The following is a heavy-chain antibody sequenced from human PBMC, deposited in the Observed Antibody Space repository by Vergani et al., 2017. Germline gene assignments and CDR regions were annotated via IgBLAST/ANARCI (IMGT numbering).Heavy chain of an antibody. CDR1: GYSFTSYW. V-gene: IGHV5-51*01. J-gene: IGHJ5*02. Sequence: EVQLVQSGAEVKKPGESVKLSCKGSGYSFTSYWIGWVRQMPGKGLEWMGIIYPGDSDTRYSPSFQGQVTISADKSISTAYLQWSSLKASDTAMYYCARIKRRSGAGNLCRRWGDNWFDPWGQGTLVTVSS. CDR2: IYPGDSDT. D-gene: IGHD1-7*01. CDR3: ARIKRRSGAGNLCRRWGDNWFDP.